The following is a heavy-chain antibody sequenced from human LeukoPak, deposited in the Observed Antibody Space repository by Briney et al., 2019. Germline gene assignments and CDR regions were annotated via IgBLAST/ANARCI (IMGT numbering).Heavy chain of an antibody. J-gene: IGHJ4*02. CDR2: YIPMFGTA. Sequence: SVKVSCKASGGTFSRYAISRVRQAPGQGLEWMGGYIPMFGTANYAQNFQNRVTITADESTSTFSMEVSSLRPEDTAVYFCAGASSKWELSFWGQGTLVTVSS. D-gene: IGHD1-26*01. CDR3: AGASSKWELSF. CDR1: GGTFSRYA. V-gene: IGHV1-69*13.